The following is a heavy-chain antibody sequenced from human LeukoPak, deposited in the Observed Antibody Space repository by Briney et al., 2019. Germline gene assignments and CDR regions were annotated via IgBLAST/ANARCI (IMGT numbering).Heavy chain of an antibody. J-gene: IGHJ6*03. CDR1: GGSISGYY. D-gene: IGHD5-18*01. Sequence: SETLSLTCTVSGGSISGYYWSWIRQPPGKGLEWIGYLHYSGSTNYNPSLKSRVTIPVDTSKNQFSLKLSSVTAADTAVYYCARTTEGGYTYGYFYYYYMDVWGKGTTVTISS. CDR3: ARTTEGGYTYGYFYYYYMDV. V-gene: IGHV4-59*01. CDR2: LHYSGST.